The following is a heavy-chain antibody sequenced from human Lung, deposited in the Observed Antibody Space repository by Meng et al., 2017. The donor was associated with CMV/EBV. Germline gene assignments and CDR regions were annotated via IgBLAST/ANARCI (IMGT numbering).Heavy chain of an antibody. CDR3: ARAGIWFGELPD. D-gene: IGHD3-10*01. CDR1: GVTVSSTY. J-gene: IGHJ4*02. CDR2: IYSGGST. V-gene: IGHV3-53*01. Sequence: SCAASGVTVSSTYMSWVRQAPGKGLEWVSVIYSGGSTYYADSVKGRFTISRDNSKNTLYLQMNSLRAEDTAVYYCARAGIWFGELPDWGQGTLVTVSS.